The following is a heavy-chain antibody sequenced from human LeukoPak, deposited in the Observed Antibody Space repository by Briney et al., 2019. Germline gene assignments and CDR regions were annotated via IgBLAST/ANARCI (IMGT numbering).Heavy chain of an antibody. CDR2: ISGSGGST. D-gene: IGHD6-19*01. CDR3: AKDLYSSGWYAYYFDY. CDR1: GFTFNSYA. J-gene: IGHJ4*02. Sequence: GGYLRLSCAASGFTFNSYAMSWVRQAPGKGLEWVSAISGSGGSTYYADSVKGRFTISRDNSKNTLYLQMNSLRAEDTAVYYCAKDLYSSGWYAYYFDYWGQGTLVTVSS. V-gene: IGHV3-23*01.